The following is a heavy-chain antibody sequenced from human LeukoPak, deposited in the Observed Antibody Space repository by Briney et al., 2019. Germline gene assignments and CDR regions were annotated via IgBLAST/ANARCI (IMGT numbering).Heavy chain of an antibody. Sequence: ASVKVACKASGYTFTSYYMHWVRQAPGQGLEWMGIINPSGGSTSYAQKFQGRVTMTRDMSTSTVYMQLSSLRSEDTAVYYCARAGSSSSIDYWGQGTLVTVSS. CDR3: ARAGSSSSIDY. CDR1: GYTFTSYY. V-gene: IGHV1-46*01. D-gene: IGHD6-6*01. J-gene: IGHJ4*02. CDR2: INPSGGST.